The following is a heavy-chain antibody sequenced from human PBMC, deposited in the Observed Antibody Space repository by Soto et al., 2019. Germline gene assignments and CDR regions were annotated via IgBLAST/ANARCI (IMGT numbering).Heavy chain of an antibody. CDR2: ISYDGTNK. V-gene: IGHV3-30*14. D-gene: IGHD7-27*01. CDR1: GFSFSISP. Sequence: GSLILSCTASGFSFSISPMHWVRQAPGKGPEWVALISYDGTNKFYADSVKGRFTISRDNSKSTLYFQVDSLRPEDAAVYYCARDPKTSGGQHWAFNYFDSWGQGTLVTVYS. CDR3: ARDPKTSGGQHWAFNYFDS. J-gene: IGHJ4*02.